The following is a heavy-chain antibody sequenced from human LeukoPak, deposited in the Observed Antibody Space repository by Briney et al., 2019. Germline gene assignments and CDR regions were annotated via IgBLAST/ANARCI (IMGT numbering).Heavy chain of an antibody. V-gene: IGHV3-48*03. CDR2: VSISGSDT. CDR1: GFIFSNYE. CDR3: ATLLEAGGWHYLDY. Sequence: GGSLRLSCAVSGFIFSNYEMNWVRQGPGKGLEWVSYVSISGSDTHYAESVEGLFTISRDNTKNSLYLQMNSLRAEDTAVYYCATLLEAGGWHYLDYCGRGTLVTVSS. D-gene: IGHD2-15*01. J-gene: IGHJ4*02.